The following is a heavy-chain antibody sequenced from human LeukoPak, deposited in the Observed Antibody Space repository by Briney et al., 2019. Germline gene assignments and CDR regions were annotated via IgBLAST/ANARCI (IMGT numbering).Heavy chain of an antibody. CDR3: AKGAYYYDSSGYAFDY. V-gene: IGHV3-33*06. CDR2: IWYDGSNK. J-gene: IGHJ4*02. D-gene: IGHD3-22*01. Sequence: QPGRSLRLSCAASGFTFSSYGMHWVRQAPGKGLEWVAVIWYDGSNKYYAASVKGRFTISTDNSKNTPYLKMHSLRAEGTAVYYCAKGAYYYDSSGYAFDYWGQGTLVTVSS. CDR1: GFTFSSYG.